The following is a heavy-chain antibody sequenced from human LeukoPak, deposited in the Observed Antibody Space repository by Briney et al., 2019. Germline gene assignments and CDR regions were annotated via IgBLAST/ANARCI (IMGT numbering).Heavy chain of an antibody. V-gene: IGHV3-11*01. D-gene: IGHD3-22*01. J-gene: IGHJ4*02. CDR1: GFTFSDYY. CDR3: ARAPHYYDSSGYRLDY. Sequence: GGSLRLSCAASGFTFSDYYMSWIRQAPGKGLEWVSYISSSGSTIYYADSVKGRFTISRDNAKNSLYLQMNSLRAEDTAVYYCARAPHYYDSSGYRLDYWGQGTLVTVSS. CDR2: ISSSGSTI.